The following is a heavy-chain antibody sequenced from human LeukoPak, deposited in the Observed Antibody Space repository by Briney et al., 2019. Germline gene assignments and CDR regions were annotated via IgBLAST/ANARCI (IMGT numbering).Heavy chain of an antibody. CDR3: ASGGWF. CDR1: GFTFSKNG. CDR2: IKSITDGGTT. Sequence: GGSLRLSCAASGFTFSKNGMTWVRQAPGKGLEWVGRIKSITDGGTTDYAAPVKGRFTISRDDSKNTLYLQMNSLKTEDTAVYYCASGGWFGGQGTLVTVSS. V-gene: IGHV3-15*01. J-gene: IGHJ4*02. D-gene: IGHD3-10*01.